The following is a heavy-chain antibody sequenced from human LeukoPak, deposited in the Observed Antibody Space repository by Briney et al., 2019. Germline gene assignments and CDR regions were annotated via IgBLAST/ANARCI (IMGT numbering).Heavy chain of an antibody. V-gene: IGHV3-30*18. CDR3: AKDFHSSSWPYYFDY. J-gene: IGHJ4*02. D-gene: IGHD6-13*01. CDR1: GFTFSSYG. Sequence: GGSLSLSCAASGFTFSSYGMPWVRQAPGKGLEWVAVISYDGSNKYYADSVKGRFTISRDNSKNTLYLEMNSLRAEDTAVYYCAKDFHSSSWPYYFDYWGQGTLVTVSS. CDR2: ISYDGSNK.